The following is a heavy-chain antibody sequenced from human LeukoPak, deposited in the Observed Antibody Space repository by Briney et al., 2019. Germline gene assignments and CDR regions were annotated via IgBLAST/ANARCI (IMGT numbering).Heavy chain of an antibody. CDR3: ARVLRSDWSGIDP. CDR1: GYTFTSYG. J-gene: IGHJ5*02. V-gene: IGHV1-18*04. CDR2: ISAYNGNT. D-gene: IGHD6-19*01. Sequence: ASVKVSCKASGYTFTSYGLSWVRQAPGQGLERMGWISAYNGNTNYAQKLQGRVTMTTDTSTSTAYMELRSLRSDDTAVYYCARVLRSDWSGIDPWGHGTLVTVSS.